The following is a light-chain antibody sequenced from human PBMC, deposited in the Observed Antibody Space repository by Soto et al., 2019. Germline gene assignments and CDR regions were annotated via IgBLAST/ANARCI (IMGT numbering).Light chain of an antibody. CDR1: SSNIGSNV. J-gene: IGLJ3*02. CDR2: SNN. Sequence: QSVLIQPPSASGTPGQRVTISCSGSSSNIGSNVVNWYQQLPGTAPKLLIYSNNQRPSGVPDRFSGSKSGTSGSLAISGLQSEDEAEYYCAAWDDSVNGPVFGGGTKVTVL. V-gene: IGLV1-44*01. CDR3: AAWDDSVNGPV.